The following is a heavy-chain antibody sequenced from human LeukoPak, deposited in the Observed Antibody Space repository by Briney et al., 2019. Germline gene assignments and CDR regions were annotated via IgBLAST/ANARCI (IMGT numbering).Heavy chain of an antibody. V-gene: IGHV3-23*01. J-gene: IGHJ4*02. D-gene: IGHD4-23*01. CDR2: VSGNGAGT. CDR1: RFTFSSYA. Sequence: GGSLRLSCAASRFTFSSYAMSWVRQAPGKGLEWVSGVSGNGAGTYYADSVKGRFTISRDNSKNMLYLQMNSLRAEDTAVYYCAKDGGPIVVTYGYWGQGTLVTVSS. CDR3: AKDGGPIVVTYGY.